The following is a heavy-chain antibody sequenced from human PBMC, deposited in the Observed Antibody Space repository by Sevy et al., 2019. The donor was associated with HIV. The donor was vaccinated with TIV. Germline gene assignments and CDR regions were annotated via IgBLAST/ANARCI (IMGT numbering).Heavy chain of an antibody. J-gene: IGHJ6*02. CDR2: INHSGST. CDR3: ASTPGSSSWYVGYYYGMDV. V-gene: IGHV4-34*01. D-gene: IGHD6-13*01. Sequence: SETLSLTCAVYGGSFSGYYWSWIRQPPGKGLEWIGEINHSGSTNYNPSLKSRVTISVATSKNQFSLKLSSVTAADTAVYYCASTPGSSSWYVGYYYGMDVWGQGTTVTVSS. CDR1: GGSFSGYY.